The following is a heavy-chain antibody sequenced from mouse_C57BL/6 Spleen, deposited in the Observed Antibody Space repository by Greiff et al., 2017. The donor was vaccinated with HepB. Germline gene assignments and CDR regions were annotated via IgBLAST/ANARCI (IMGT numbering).Heavy chain of an antibody. CDR1: GYTFTDYY. D-gene: IGHD4-1*01. CDR3: ARDSGTLFAY. V-gene: IGHV1-76*01. J-gene: IGHJ3*01. CDR2: IYPGSGNT. Sequence: QVQLQQSGAELVRPGASVKLSCKASGYTFTDYYINWVKQRPGQGLEWIARIYPGSGNTYYNEKFKGKATLTAEKSSSTAYMQLSSLTSEDSAVYFCARDSGTLFAYWGQGTLVTVSA.